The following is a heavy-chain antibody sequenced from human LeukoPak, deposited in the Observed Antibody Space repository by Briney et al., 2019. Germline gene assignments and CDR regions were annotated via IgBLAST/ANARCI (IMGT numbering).Heavy chain of an antibody. CDR1: GLTFSSHW. V-gene: IGHV3-74*01. CDR2: ITNDGSST. Sequence: GGSLRLSCAASGLTFSSHWMHWVRQAPGKGLVWVSRITNDGSSTTYADSVKGRFTISRDNAKNMLYLQVNSLRAEDTAVYYCASEVTGRNAGWFDPWGQGTLVTVSS. J-gene: IGHJ5*02. D-gene: IGHD3-10*01. CDR3: ASEVTGRNAGWFDP.